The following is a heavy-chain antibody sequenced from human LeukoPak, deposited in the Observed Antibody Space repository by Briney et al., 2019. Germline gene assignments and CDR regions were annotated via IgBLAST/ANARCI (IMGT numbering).Heavy chain of an antibody. V-gene: IGHV3-30*01. Sequence: PGRSLRLSCAASGFTFSSYAMHWVRQAPGKGLEWVAVISYDGSNKYYADSVKGRFTISRDNSKNTLYLQMNSLRAEDTAVYYCAKDLDNGSGTRYYYGMDVWGQGTTVTVSS. CDR2: ISYDGSNK. CDR3: AKDLDNGSGTRYYYGMDV. CDR1: GFTFSSYA. D-gene: IGHD3-10*01. J-gene: IGHJ6*02.